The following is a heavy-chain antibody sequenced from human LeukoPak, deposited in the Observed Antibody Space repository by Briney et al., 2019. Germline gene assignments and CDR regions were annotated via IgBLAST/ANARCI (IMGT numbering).Heavy chain of an antibody. D-gene: IGHD3-22*01. CDR1: GFTFSDYY. CDR2: ISSSGSTI. J-gene: IGHJ4*02. Sequence: GGSLRLSCAASGFTFSDYYKSWIRQAPGKGLEWVSYISSSGSTIYYADSVKGRFTISRDNAKNSLYLQMNNLRAEDTAVYYCARELSPHYYDSSGYLDYWGQRTLVTVSS. V-gene: IGHV3-11*01. CDR3: ARELSPHYYDSSGYLDY.